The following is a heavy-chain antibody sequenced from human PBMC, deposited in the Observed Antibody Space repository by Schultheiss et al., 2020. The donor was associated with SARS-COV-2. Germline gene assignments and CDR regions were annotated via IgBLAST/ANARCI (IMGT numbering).Heavy chain of an antibody. V-gene: IGHV4-38-2*02. J-gene: IGHJ4*02. D-gene: IGHD6-13*01. Sequence: SETLSLTCTVSGYSISSGYYWGWIRQPPGKGLEWIANMYHSGSTYYNPSLKSRVTTSVDKSKNQFSLKLSSVTAADTAVYYCARDIAAAGLLDYWGQGTLVTVSS. CDR1: GYSISSGYY. CDR3: ARDIAAAGLLDY. CDR2: MYHSGST.